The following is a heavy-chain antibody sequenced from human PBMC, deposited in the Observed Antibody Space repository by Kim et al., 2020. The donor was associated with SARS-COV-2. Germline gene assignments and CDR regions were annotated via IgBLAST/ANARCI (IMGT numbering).Heavy chain of an antibody. Sequence: ASVKVSCKASGYTFTSYYMHWVRQAPGQGLEWMGIINPSGGSTSYAQKFQGRVTMTRDTSTSTVYMELSSLRSEDTAVYYCARAVYWGGDCGGIDYWGQGTLVTVSS. CDR1: GYTFTSYY. D-gene: IGHD2-21*02. CDR3: ARAVYWGGDCGGIDY. CDR2: INPSGGST. J-gene: IGHJ4*02. V-gene: IGHV1-46*01.